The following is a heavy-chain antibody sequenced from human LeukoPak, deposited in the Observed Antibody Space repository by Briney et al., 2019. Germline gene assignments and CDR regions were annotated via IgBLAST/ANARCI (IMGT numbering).Heavy chain of an antibody. CDR3: TRSTVKAIDYFGY. D-gene: IGHD4-17*01. Sequence: GGSLRLSSAASGFTFSGSAMHWVRQASGKGLEWVGRIRSKANSYATAYAASVKGRFTISRDDSKNTAYLQMNSLKTEDTAVYYCTRSTVKAIDYFGYWGQGTLVTVSS. V-gene: IGHV3-73*01. CDR2: IRSKANSYAT. CDR1: GFTFSGSA. J-gene: IGHJ4*02.